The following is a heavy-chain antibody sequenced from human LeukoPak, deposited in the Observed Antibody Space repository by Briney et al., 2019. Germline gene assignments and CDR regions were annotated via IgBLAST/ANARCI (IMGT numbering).Heavy chain of an antibody. CDR3: AKSTRSWYGWFDP. CDR2: ISGSGGST. Sequence: AGGSLRLSCAASGFTFSSYAMSWARQAPGKGLEWVSAISGSGGSTYYADSVKGRFTLSRDNSKNTLYLQMNSLRAEDTAVYYCAKSTRSWYGWFDPWGQGTLVTVSS. CDR1: GFTFSSYA. V-gene: IGHV3-23*01. J-gene: IGHJ5*02. D-gene: IGHD6-13*01.